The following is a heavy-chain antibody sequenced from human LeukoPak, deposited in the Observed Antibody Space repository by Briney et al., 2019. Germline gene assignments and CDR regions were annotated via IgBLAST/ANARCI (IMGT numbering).Heavy chain of an antibody. CDR3: ARGDSSSWLFDY. Sequence: ASVTVSCKASGYTFISYGISWVRQAPGQGLEWMGWISAYNGNTNYAQKVQGRATMTTDTSTSTAYMELRSLRSDDTAVYYCARGDSSSWLFDYWGQGTLVTVSS. V-gene: IGHV1-18*01. CDR2: ISAYNGNT. CDR1: GYTFISYG. J-gene: IGHJ4*02. D-gene: IGHD6-13*01.